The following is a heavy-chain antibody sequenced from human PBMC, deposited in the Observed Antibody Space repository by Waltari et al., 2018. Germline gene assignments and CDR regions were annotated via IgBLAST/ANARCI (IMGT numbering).Heavy chain of an antibody. CDR1: GFPLSSYV. CDR3: AKKTHSSGYYPFDY. J-gene: IGHJ4*02. CDR2: ISGSGST. V-gene: IGHV3-23*04. Sequence: EVQLVESGGGLVQPGGALRLSCAASGFPLSSYVMSWVRQARGKGLGWGSTISGSGSTNSADSVKGRFTISRDNPKNTLYLQMNSLRAEDTAVYYCAKKTHSSGYYPFDYWGQGTLVTVSS. D-gene: IGHD3-22*01.